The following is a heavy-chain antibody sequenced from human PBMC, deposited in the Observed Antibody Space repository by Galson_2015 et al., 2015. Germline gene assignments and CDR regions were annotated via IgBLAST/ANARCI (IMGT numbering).Heavy chain of an antibody. Sequence: SLRLSCAASGFTVSDHYMMWVRQAPGKGLEWVSVIFDGTITEYRDSVRGRFTISRDNSKNILYLQMDSLSAEDTAVYYCARDFGTSDTGYYGMDVWGQGSTVTVSS. D-gene: IGHD2-2*03. J-gene: IGHJ6*02. CDR3: ARDFGTSDTGYYGMDV. CDR2: IFDGTIT. CDR1: GFTVSDHY. V-gene: IGHV3-53*01.